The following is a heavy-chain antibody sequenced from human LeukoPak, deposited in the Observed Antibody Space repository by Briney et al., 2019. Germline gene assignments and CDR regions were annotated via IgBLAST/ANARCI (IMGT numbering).Heavy chain of an antibody. V-gene: IGHV3-21*04. D-gene: IGHD6-19*01. J-gene: IGHJ4*02. CDR3: ASLGPGIAVAPDY. Sequence: GGSLRLSCAASGFTFSSYGMSWVREAPGKGREWVSSISSSSSYIYYADSVKGRVTISRDNAKNSLYLPMNGLRAEETPVYYCASLGPGIAVAPDYWRQGPLLPVPS. CDR2: ISSSSSYI. CDR1: GFTFSSYG.